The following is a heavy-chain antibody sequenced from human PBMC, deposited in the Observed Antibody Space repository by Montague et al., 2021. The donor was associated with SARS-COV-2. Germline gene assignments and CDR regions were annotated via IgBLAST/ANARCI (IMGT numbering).Heavy chain of an antibody. CDR3: ACGEITTRGLIYYYGMDV. Sequence: SETLSLTCTVYGGSFSGYYWSWIRQSPGTGLEWIGEINHSGSTNYNPYLKSRVTISVDTYKNQFSLKLNSVTAADTAVYYCACGEITTRGLIYYYGMDVWGQGTTVTVSS. J-gene: IGHJ6*02. V-gene: IGHV4-34*01. D-gene: IGHD4-11*01. CDR2: INHSGST. CDR1: GGSFSGYY.